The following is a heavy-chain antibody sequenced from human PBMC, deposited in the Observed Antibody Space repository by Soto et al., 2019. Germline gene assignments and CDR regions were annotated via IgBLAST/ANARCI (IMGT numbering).Heavy chain of an antibody. CDR1: GYTFTSYG. CDR3: ARVNWDCSGGSCYSSIDY. Sequence: QVQLVQSGAEVKKPGASVKVSCKASGYTFTSYGISWVRQAPGQGLEWMGWISAYNGNTNYAQKLQGRVTMTTDTSTSTAYMELRSLRSADTAVYYCARVNWDCSGGSCYSSIDYWGQGTLVTVSS. J-gene: IGHJ4*02. D-gene: IGHD2-15*01. V-gene: IGHV1-18*01. CDR2: ISAYNGNT.